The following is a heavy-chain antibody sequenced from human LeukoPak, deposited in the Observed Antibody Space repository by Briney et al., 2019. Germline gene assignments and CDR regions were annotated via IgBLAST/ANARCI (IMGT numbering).Heavy chain of an antibody. CDR2: ISAYNGNT. J-gene: IGHJ4*02. CDR1: GYTFTSYG. V-gene: IGHV1-18*01. D-gene: IGHD3-22*01. Sequence: ASVKVSCKASGYTFTSYGISWVRQAPGQGLEWMGWISAYNGNTNYAQRLQGRVTMTTDTSTSTAYMELRSLRSDDTAVYYCARDGTYYYDSSGYSGGVDYWGQGTLVTVSS. CDR3: ARDGTYYYDSSGYSGGVDY.